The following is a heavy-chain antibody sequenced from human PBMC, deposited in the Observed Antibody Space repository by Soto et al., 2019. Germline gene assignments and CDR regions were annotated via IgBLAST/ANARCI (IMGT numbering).Heavy chain of an antibody. CDR3: AKDARRYYYDSPLDY. V-gene: IGHV3-43*01. D-gene: IGHD3-22*01. CDR2: LSWDGGST. Sequence: VRLSCAASVFTFDDYTMHWVRHAPGKGLEWVSLLSWDGGSTYYADSVKGRFTISRDNSKNSLYLQMNSLRNEDTALYYCAKDARRYYYDSPLDYRGQGTLV. CDR1: VFTFDDYT. J-gene: IGHJ4*02.